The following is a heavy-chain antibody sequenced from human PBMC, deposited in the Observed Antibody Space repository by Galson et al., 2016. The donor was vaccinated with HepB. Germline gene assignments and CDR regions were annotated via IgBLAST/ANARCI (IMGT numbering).Heavy chain of an antibody. Sequence: GAEVKKPGESLKISCKVSGYSFTKHWIDWVRQMPGKGLEWMGRIDPSDSYANYGPTFQGHVTISTDRATNTASLQWSSLKVSDTGIYFCARQGFCSGSNFRGEAFDICGQGTTVTVSS. J-gene: IGHJ3*02. CDR2: IDPSDSYA. D-gene: IGHD2-15*01. CDR1: GYSFTKHW. CDR3: ARQGFCSGSNFRGEAFDI. V-gene: IGHV5-10-1*01.